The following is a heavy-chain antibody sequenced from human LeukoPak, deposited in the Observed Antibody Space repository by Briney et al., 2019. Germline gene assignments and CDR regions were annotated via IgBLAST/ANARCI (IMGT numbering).Heavy chain of an antibody. J-gene: IGHJ4*02. CDR2: ISSSSSYI. CDR1: GFTFSSYS. Sequence: GGSLRLSXAASGFTFSSYSMNWVRQAPGKGLEWVASISSSSSYIYYADSVKGRFTISRDNAKNSLYLQMNSLRAEDTAVYYCARVTQEDYYDSSGYYYHYWGQGTLVTVSS. D-gene: IGHD3-22*01. CDR3: ARVTQEDYYDSSGYYYHY. V-gene: IGHV3-21*01.